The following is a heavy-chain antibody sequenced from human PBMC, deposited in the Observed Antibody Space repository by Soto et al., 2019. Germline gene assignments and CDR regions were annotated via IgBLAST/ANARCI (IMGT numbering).Heavy chain of an antibody. D-gene: IGHD3-9*01. CDR3: AKVSDLRYFDWLLDDY. Sequence: PGGSLRLSCAASGFTFSSYAMSWVRQAPGKGLEWVSAISGSGGSTYYADSVKGRFTISRDNSKNTLYLQMNSLRAEDTAVYYCAKVSDLRYFDWLLDDYWGQGTLVTVSS. CDR2: ISGSGGST. J-gene: IGHJ4*02. CDR1: GFTFSSYA. V-gene: IGHV3-23*01.